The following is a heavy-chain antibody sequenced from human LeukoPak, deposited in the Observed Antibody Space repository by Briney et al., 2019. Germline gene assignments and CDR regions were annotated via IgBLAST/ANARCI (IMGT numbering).Heavy chain of an antibody. CDR1: GFTFSTYA. CDR3: ANDCNPSPNGCGP. Sequence: GGSLRLSCAASGFTFSTYAMNWVRQAPGKGLEWISGISNSGGNTNYAASVKGRFTISRDNSKNILYLQMNVLRAQDTAVNYCANDCNPSPNGCGPWGQGTLFIVSS. CDR2: ISNSGGNT. V-gene: IGHV3-23*01. J-gene: IGHJ5*02. D-gene: IGHD2/OR15-2a*01.